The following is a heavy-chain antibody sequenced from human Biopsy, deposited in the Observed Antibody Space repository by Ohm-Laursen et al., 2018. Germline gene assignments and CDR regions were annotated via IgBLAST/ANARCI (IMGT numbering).Heavy chain of an antibody. CDR2: VSTYNGNT. CDR1: GYIFTSFG. CDR3: ARVREGGLLDY. V-gene: IGHV1-18*01. D-gene: IGHD3-16*01. Sequence: ESSVKVSCKGSGYIFTSFGVSWVRQAPGHGLEWMGWVSTYNGNTEYAQKFQGRVTMTTDTSANTAYMELRSLRSDDTAVYFCARVREGGLLDYWGQGILVTVSS. J-gene: IGHJ4*02.